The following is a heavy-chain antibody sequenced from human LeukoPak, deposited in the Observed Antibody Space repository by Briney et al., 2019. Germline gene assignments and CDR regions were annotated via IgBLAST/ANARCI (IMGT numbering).Heavy chain of an antibody. CDR1: GFTFDDYA. V-gene: IGHV3-9*01. CDR2: ISWNSGSI. CDR3: ARVSYSSSWYRRGLPDYFDY. J-gene: IGHJ4*02. Sequence: PGGSLRLSCAASGFTFDDYAMHWVRQAPGKGLEWVSDISWNSGSIGYADSVKGRFTISRDNAKNSLYLQMNSLRAEDTAVYYCARVSYSSSWYRRGLPDYFDYWGQGTLVTVSS. D-gene: IGHD6-13*01.